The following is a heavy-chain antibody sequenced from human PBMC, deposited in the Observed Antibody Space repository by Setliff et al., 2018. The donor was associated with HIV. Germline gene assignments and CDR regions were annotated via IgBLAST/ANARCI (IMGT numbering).Heavy chain of an antibody. V-gene: IGHV1-69-2*01. D-gene: IGHD1-26*01. Sequence: ASVKVSCKVSGYTFTDYYMHWVQQAPGKGLEWMGLVDPEDGETIYADSVKGRFTISRDNSKNTLYLQMNSLRAEDTAVYYCAKDPHLIVGATGGLIDYWGQGTLVTVSS. CDR2: VDPEDGET. CDR1: GYTFTDYY. CDR3: AKDPHLIVGATGGLIDY. J-gene: IGHJ4*02.